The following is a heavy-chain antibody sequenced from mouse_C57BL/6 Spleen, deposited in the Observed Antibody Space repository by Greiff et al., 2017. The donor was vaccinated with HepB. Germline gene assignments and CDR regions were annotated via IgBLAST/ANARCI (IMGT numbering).Heavy chain of an antibody. V-gene: IGHV1-9*01. CDR2: ILPGSGST. CDR1: GYTFTGYW. J-gene: IGHJ1*03. Sequence: VKLQESGAELMKPGASVKLSCKATGYTFTGYWIEWVKQRPGHGLEWIGEILPGSGSTNYNEKFKGKATFTADTSSNTAYMQLSSLTTEDSAIYYCALTTVVGDWYFDVWGTGTTVTVSS. D-gene: IGHD1-1*01. CDR3: ALTTVVGDWYFDV.